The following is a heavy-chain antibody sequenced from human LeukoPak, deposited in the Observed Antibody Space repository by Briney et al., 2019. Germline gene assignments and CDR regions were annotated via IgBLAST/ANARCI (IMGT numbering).Heavy chain of an antibody. CDR3: AKAPNDYGDYG. J-gene: IGHJ4*02. V-gene: IGHV3-23*01. CDR2: ISGSDGST. CDR1: GFTFSSYA. Sequence: PGGSLRLSCAVSGFTFSSYAMSWVRQAPGKGLEWVAAISGSDGSTYYADSVKGRFTISRDNSKNTLYLQMNSLRAEDTAVYYCAKAPNDYGDYGWGQGTLVTVSS. D-gene: IGHD4-17*01.